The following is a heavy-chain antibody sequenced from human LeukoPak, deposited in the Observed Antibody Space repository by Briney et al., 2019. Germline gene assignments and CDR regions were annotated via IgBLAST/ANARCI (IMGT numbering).Heavy chain of an antibody. D-gene: IGHD4-17*01. CDR3: ARDQTYGDYGGIPDY. J-gene: IGHJ4*02. CDR1: GYTFTSYY. V-gene: IGHV1-46*01. Sequence: ASVKVSCKASGYTFTSYYMHWVRQAPGKGLEWMGIINPSGGSTSYAQKFQGRVTLTRDTSTSTVYMELSSLRSEDTAVYYCARDQTYGDYGGIPDYWGQGTLVTVSS. CDR2: INPSGGST.